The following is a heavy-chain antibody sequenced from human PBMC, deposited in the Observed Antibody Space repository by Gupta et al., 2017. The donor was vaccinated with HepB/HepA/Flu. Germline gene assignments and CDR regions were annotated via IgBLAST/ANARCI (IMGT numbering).Heavy chain of an antibody. CDR3: GRWGPMYYYMDV. D-gene: IGHD2-2*01. V-gene: IGHV1-18*01. CDR2: ISAYNGKT. CDR1: GYTFPSYG. Sequence: QVQLVQSGGEVKNPGASVKLSCKASGYTFPSYGFTWVRQAPGQGLEWIGWISAYNGKTDYAQKFQGRVTMTTETSTSTAYMELRSLRSDDTAVYYCGRWGPMYYYMDVWGKGTTVSVSS. J-gene: IGHJ6*03.